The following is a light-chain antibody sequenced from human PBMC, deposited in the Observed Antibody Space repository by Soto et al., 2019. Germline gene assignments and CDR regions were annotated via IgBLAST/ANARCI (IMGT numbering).Light chain of an antibody. V-gene: IGLV1-51*01. J-gene: IGLJ1*01. Sequence: QSVLTQPPSVSAAPGQKVTISCSGSSSNIGNNYVSWYQQLPGTAPKLLIYDNVYRFSGIPDRFSASKSGTSATLGITGLQTGDEGDYYCGSWDNILRAYVFGTGTKLTVL. CDR1: SSNIGNNY. CDR3: GSWDNILRAYV. CDR2: DNV.